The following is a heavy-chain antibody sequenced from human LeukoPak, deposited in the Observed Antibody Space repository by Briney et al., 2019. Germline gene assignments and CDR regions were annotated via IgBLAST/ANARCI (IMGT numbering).Heavy chain of an antibody. CDR2: ISGSGGST. CDR3: ATTDWYYDILTGDSRY. CDR1: GLTFSSYA. Sequence: TGGSLRLSCAASGLTFSSYAMSWVRQAPGKGLEWVSAISGSGGSTYYADSVKGRFTISRDNSKNTLYLQMNSLRAEDTAVYYCATTDWYYDILTGDSRYWGQGTLVTVSS. J-gene: IGHJ4*02. V-gene: IGHV3-23*01. D-gene: IGHD3-9*01.